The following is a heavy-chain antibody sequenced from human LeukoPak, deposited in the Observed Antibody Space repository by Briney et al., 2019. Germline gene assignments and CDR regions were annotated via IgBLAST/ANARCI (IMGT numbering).Heavy chain of an antibody. Sequence: VGSLSLSCAPSVFTLSSDAISWVRQAPGNGLEWGSTFSGGVTTTWHADSGKGRFTISRDNSKNTVYLQMNSLTAEDTAVYYCAKASRATCSGAFCYHFDSWGPGTLVTVSS. D-gene: IGHD2-15*01. V-gene: IGHV3-23*01. CDR1: VFTLSSDA. J-gene: IGHJ4*02. CDR2: FSGGVTTT. CDR3: AKASRATCSGAFCYHFDS.